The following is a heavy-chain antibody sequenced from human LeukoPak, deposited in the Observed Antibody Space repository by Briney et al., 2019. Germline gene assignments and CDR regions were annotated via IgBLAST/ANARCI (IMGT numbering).Heavy chain of an antibody. CDR1: GYSFTNYW. D-gene: IGHD4-17*01. CDR2: IYPGDSDT. J-gene: IGHJ6*02. Sequence: GESLKISCKGSGYSFTNYWIAWVRQMPGKGLEWMGIIYPGDSDTTYSPSFQGQVTISVDKSISTAYLQWSSLKASDTAMYYCASTDYGDYPYYGMDVWGQGTTVTVSS. CDR3: ASTDYGDYPYYGMDV. V-gene: IGHV5-51*01.